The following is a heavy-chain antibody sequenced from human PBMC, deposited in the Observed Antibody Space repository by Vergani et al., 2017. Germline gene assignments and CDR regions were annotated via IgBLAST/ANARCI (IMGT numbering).Heavy chain of an antibody. CDR3: ARGTTGIAAAGTFGFWFDP. CDR2: INHSGST. CDR1: GGSFSGYY. Sequence: QVQLQQWGAGLLKPSETLSLTCAVYGGSFSGYYWSWIRQPPGKGLEWIGEINHSGSTNYNPSLKRRVTISVDTSKNQFSLKRSLVTAADTAWYYCARGTTGIAAAGTFGFWFDPWGQGTLVTVSS. V-gene: IGHV4-34*01. J-gene: IGHJ5*02. D-gene: IGHD6-13*01.